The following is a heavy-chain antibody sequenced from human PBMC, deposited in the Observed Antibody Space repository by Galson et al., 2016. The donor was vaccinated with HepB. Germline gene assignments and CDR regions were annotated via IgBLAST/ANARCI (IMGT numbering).Heavy chain of an antibody. Sequence: SLRLSCAASGVSFRNVWMSWVRQAPGRGLEWVGRIKSTTHGGTTDYAAPVKGRFTISRDVSKNTVYLQMNSLETEDTAVYYCTTWVPLVATIQDYWGQGTLVTVSS. J-gene: IGHJ4*02. CDR1: GVSFRNVW. CDR3: TTWVPLVATIQDY. D-gene: IGHD5-12*01. CDR2: IKSTTHGGTT. V-gene: IGHV3-15*01.